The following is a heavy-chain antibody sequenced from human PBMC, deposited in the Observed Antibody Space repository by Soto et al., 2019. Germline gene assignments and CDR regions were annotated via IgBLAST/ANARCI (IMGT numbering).Heavy chain of an antibody. D-gene: IGHD2-15*01. CDR1: GFTFSSYA. CDR3: ARGSLYVVTEGIYYYYYGMDV. J-gene: IGHJ6*02. Sequence: GGSLRLSCAASGFTFSSYAMHWVRQAPGKGLEWVAVISYDGSNKYYADSVKGRFTISRDNSKNTLYLQMNSLRAEDTAVYYCARGSLYVVTEGIYYYYYGMDVWGQGTTVTVSS. CDR2: ISYDGSNK. V-gene: IGHV3-30-3*01.